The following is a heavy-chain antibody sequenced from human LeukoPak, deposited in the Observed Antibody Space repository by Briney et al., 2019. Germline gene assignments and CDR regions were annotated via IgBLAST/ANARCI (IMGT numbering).Heavy chain of an antibody. Sequence: AASVTVSCKASGYTFTSYDINWVRQAAGQGLEWMGWMNPNSGNTGYAQKFQGRVTITRNNSISTAYMELSSLRSEDTAVYYCARGRKWWANWGQGTLVTVSS. J-gene: IGHJ4*02. D-gene: IGHD2-15*01. CDR3: ARGRKWWAN. CDR2: MNPNSGNT. V-gene: IGHV1-8*01. CDR1: GYTFTSYD.